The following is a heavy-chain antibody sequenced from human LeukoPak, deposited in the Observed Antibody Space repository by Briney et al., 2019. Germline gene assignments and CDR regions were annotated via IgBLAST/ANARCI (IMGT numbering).Heavy chain of an antibody. CDR3: VRAGIGAGGTGY. Sequence: GGSLRLSCAASGFTFSSYSMNWVRQAPGKGLEWVSSISSSSYIYYADSVKGRFTISRDNAKNSLYLQMNSLRAEDTAVYYCVRAGIGAGGTGYWGQGTLVTVSS. CDR2: ISSSSYI. D-gene: IGHD6-13*01. J-gene: IGHJ4*02. V-gene: IGHV3-21*01. CDR1: GFTFSSYS.